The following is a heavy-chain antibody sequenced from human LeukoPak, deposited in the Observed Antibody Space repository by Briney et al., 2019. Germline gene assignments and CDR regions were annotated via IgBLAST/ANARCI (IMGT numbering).Heavy chain of an antibody. J-gene: IGHJ4*02. V-gene: IGHV3-74*01. Sequence: PGGSLRLSCAASGFTFSSYWMHWVRQAPGKGLVWVSRINSDGSSTSYADSVKGRFTISRDNAKNTLYLQMNSPRAEDTAVYYCARDSSYYGSGSYPFDYWGQGTLVTVSS. CDR2: INSDGSST. CDR1: GFTFSSYW. CDR3: ARDSSYYGSGSYPFDY. D-gene: IGHD3-10*01.